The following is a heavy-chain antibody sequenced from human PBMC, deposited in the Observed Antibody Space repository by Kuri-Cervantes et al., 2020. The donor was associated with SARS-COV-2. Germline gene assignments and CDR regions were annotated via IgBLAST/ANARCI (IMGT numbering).Heavy chain of an antibody. Sequence: GGSLRLSCAASGFTFDDYAMHWVRQAPGKGLEWVSLISGDGGSTYYADSVKGRFTISRDNSKNSLYLQMNSLRAEDTAVYYCARERDFDYWGQGTLVTVSS. CDR1: GFTFDDYA. CDR2: ISGDGGST. CDR3: ARERDFDY. V-gene: IGHV3-43*02. J-gene: IGHJ4*02.